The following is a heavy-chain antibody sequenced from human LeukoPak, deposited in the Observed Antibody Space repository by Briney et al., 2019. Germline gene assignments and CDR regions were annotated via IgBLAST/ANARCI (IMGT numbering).Heavy chain of an antibody. CDR2: IYYSGST. V-gene: IGHV4-59*12. J-gene: IGHJ5*02. CDR1: GGSISSYY. CDR3: ARSSGYVWFDP. Sequence: SETLSLTCTVSGGSISSYYWSWIRQPPGKGLEWIGYIYYSGSTNYNPSLKSRVTVSVDTSKNQFSLRLSSVTAADTAVYYCARSSGYVWFDPWGQGTLVTVSS. D-gene: IGHD5-12*01.